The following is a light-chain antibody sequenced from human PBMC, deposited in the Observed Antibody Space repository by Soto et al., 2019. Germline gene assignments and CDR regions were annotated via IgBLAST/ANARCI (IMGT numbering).Light chain of an antibody. CDR3: QHYGNSPT. Sequence: EIVLTQSPGTPSLSPGDGATLSCRASQSVSSGYLAWYQQKPGQAPRLLIYGASRRATVIPDRFSGSGSGTVSAISITRLEPEDFAVYWCQHYGNSPTFGQGTKVQIK. CDR2: GAS. J-gene: IGKJ1*01. CDR1: QSVSSGY. V-gene: IGKV3-20*01.